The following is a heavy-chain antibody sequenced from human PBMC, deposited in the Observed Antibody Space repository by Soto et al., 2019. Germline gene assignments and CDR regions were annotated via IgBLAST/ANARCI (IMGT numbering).Heavy chain of an antibody. Sequence: SETLSLTCTVSGGSISSGGYYWSWIRQHPGKGLEWIGYIYYSGSTYYNPSLKSRVTISVDTSKNQFSLKLSSVTAADTAVYYCARGLPYARVRGVIGDFDYWGQGTLVTVSS. J-gene: IGHJ4*02. D-gene: IGHD3-10*01. CDR1: GGSISSGGYY. CDR2: IYYSGST. CDR3: ARGLPYARVRGVIGDFDY. V-gene: IGHV4-31*03.